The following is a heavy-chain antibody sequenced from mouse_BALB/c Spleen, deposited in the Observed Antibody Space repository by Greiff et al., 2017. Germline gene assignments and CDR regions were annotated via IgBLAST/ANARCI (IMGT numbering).Heavy chain of an antibody. D-gene: IGHD2-4*01. CDR2: IYPGDGDT. Sequence: QVQLQQSGAELVRPGPSVTISCKASGYAFSSYWMNWVKQRLGQGLEWFGRIYPGDGDTNYNGKFKGKATLTADKSSSTAYMQLSRLTSEDSAVYVCARGELGLRRFDYWGQGTTLTVSS. V-gene: IGHV1-80*01. J-gene: IGHJ2*01. CDR3: ARGELGLRRFDY. CDR1: GYAFSSYW.